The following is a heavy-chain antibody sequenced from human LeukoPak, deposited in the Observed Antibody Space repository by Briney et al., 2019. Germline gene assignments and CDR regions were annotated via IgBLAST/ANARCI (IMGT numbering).Heavy chain of an antibody. CDR3: ARDRSWSSSDYYYYYYMDV. V-gene: IGHV1-2*02. D-gene: IGHD6-6*01. J-gene: IGHJ6*03. CDR1: GYTFTGYY. Sequence: ASVKVSCKASGYTFTGYYMHWVRQAPGQGLEWMGWINPNSGGTNYAQKFQGRVTMTRDTSISTAYMELSRLRSDDTAVYYCARDRSWSSSDYYYYYYMDVWGKGTTVTVSS. CDR2: INPNSGGT.